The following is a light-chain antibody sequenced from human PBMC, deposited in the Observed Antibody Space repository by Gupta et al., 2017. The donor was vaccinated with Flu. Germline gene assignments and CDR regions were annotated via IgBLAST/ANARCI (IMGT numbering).Light chain of an antibody. CDR1: QSIRNS. J-gene: IGKJ1*01. V-gene: IGKV1-39*01. CDR2: AAS. Sequence: DIQMTQSPSSLSASVGDRVTITCRASQSIRNSLNWYQQKPGKAPILLIFAASSLQSGVPSRFSGSGSGTDFTLTISSLQREDFATYYCQQRDSTPRTFGQGTKVEIK. CDR3: QQRDSTPRT.